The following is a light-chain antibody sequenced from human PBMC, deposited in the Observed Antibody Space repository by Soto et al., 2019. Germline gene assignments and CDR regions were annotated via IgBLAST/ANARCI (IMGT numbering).Light chain of an antibody. CDR2: EAS. J-gene: IGKJ1*01. CDR3: LQDHSLWT. Sequence: DIQMTQSPSTLSASVGDRVTITCRASQSISNWLAWYQQKPGKAPNLLMYEASTVETGVPSRFSGSGSGTEFTLTISSLQTDDIATYSCLQDHSLWTFGQGTKVEIK. CDR1: QSISNW. V-gene: IGKV1-5*03.